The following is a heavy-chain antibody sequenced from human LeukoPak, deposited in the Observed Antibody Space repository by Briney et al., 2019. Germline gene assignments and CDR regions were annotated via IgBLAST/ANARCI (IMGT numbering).Heavy chain of an antibody. CDR2: MYYTGNT. CDR1: GVSISTSNSY. D-gene: IGHD3/OR15-3a*01. Sequence: PSETLSLTCTVSGVSISTSNSYWGWIRQPPGKGLEWIGSMYYTGNTYYNASLKSRVTISIDTSKNQISLRLTSVTATDTAMYYCARQTGSGLFTLPRGQGTLVTVSS. J-gene: IGHJ4*02. CDR3: ARQTGSGLFTLP. V-gene: IGHV4-39*01.